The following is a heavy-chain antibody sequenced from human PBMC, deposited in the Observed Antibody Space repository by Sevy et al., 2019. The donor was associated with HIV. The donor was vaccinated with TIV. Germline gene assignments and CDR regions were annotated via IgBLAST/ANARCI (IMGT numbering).Heavy chain of an antibody. CDR2: INHSGST. V-gene: IGHV4-34*01. J-gene: IGHJ6*03. CDR1: GGSFSGYY. D-gene: IGHD2-2*01. CDR3: AREEVVPAATIYYYYYMDV. Sequence: SETLSLTCAVYGGSFSGYYWSWIRQPPGKGLEWIGEINHSGSTNYNPSLKSRVTISVDTSKNQFSLKLSSVTAADTAVYYCAREEVVPAATIYYYYYMDVWGKGTTVTVSS.